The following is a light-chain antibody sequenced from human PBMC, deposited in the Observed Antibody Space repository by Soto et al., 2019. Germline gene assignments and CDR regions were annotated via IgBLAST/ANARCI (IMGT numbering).Light chain of an antibody. CDR3: HQYNNWLKWT. V-gene: IGKV3-15*01. Sequence: EIVMTQSPATLSLSPGERATLSCRASQSISSNLAWYQQKPGQGPRLLIYDASTRATGIPARFSGSGSGTDFTLTISSLQSEDFAVYYCHQYNNWLKWTFGQGTKVEIK. CDR1: QSISSN. CDR2: DAS. J-gene: IGKJ1*01.